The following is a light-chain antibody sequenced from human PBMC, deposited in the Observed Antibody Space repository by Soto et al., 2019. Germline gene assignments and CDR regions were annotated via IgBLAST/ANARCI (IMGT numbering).Light chain of an antibody. CDR2: DVS. V-gene: IGKV1-5*01. CDR1: QGISTY. J-gene: IGKJ2*01. CDR3: HQYNYLHT. Sequence: DIQMTQSPSSLSASLGDRVTISCRASQGISTYLAWYQQKPGKAPTLLISDVSRLESGVPSRFSGSGSGTEFTLTISGLQPDDFATYYCHQYNYLHTFVQGTKLEIK.